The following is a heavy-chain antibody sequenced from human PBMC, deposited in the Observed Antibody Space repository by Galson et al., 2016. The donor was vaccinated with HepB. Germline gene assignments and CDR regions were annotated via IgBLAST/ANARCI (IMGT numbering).Heavy chain of an antibody. V-gene: IGHV3-30*19. D-gene: IGHD1-26*01. J-gene: IGHJ6*03. CDR2: ISKTGDTT. Sequence: SLRLSCAASGFTFSSYSMHWVRQAPGKGLDWVAVISKTGDTTFYGDSVKGQFTISRDNSKNTVDLQIHSLRSEDAAVYFCARDFKLGAPDYMDVWGKGTTVTVS. CDR3: ARDFKLGAPDYMDV. CDR1: GFTFSSYS.